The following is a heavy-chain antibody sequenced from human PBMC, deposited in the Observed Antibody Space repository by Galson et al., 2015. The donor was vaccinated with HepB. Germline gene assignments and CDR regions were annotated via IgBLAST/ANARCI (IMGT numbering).Heavy chain of an antibody. CDR3: ARDRIVVVPAAGHYYYYGMDV. CDR1: GGTFSSYA. D-gene: IGHD2-2*01. V-gene: IGHV1-69*13. CDR2: IIPIFGTA. J-gene: IGHJ6*02. Sequence: VKVSCKASGGTFSSYAIRWVRQAPGQGLEWMGGIIPIFGTANYAQKFQGRVTITADESTSTAYMELSSLRSEDTAVYYCARDRIVVVPAAGHYYYYGMDVWGQGTTVTVSS.